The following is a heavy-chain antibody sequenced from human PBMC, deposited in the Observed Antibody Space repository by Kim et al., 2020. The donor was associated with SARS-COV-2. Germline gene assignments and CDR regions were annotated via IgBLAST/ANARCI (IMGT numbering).Heavy chain of an antibody. D-gene: IGHD6-6*01. J-gene: IGHJ4*02. CDR3: ARDGDEYSSYYFDY. V-gene: IGHV3-21*01. Sequence: AGSVVGLFTISRDNAKNSLYLQMNSLRAEDTAVYYCARDGDEYSSYYFDYWGQGTLVTVSS.